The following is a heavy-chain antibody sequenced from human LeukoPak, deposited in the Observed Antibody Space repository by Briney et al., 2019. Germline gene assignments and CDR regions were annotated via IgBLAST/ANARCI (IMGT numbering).Heavy chain of an antibody. J-gene: IGHJ5*02. CDR3: ARRFRRIGVPAAMFWFDP. V-gene: IGHV4-38-2*02. D-gene: IGHD2-2*01. CDR1: GYSISSGYY. CDR2: IYHSGST. Sequence: SETLSLTCTVSGYSISSGYYWGWIRQPPGKGLEWIGSIYHSGSTYYNPSLKSRVTISVDTSKNQFSLKLSSVTAADTAVYYCARRFRRIGVPAAMFWFDPWGQGTLVTVSS.